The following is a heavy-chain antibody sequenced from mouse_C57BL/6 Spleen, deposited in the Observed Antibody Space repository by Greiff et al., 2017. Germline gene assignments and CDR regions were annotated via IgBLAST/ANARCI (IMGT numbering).Heavy chain of an antibody. CDR2: INPNNGGT. Sequence: EVQLQQSGPELVKPGASVKIPCKASGYTFTDYNMDWVKQSHGKSLEWIGDINPNNGGTIYNQKFKGKATLTVDKSASTAYMELRSLTSEDTAVYYCASPVQEYFDVWGTGTTVTVSS. J-gene: IGHJ1*03. D-gene: IGHD1-1*01. V-gene: IGHV1-18*01. CDR3: ASPVQEYFDV. CDR1: GYTFTDYN.